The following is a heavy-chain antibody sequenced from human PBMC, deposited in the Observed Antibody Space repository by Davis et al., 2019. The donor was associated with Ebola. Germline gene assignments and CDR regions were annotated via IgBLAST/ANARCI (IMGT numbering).Heavy chain of an antibody. Sequence: SETLSLTCAVYGGSFSGYYWSWIRQPPGKGLEWIGEINHSGSTNYNPSLKSRVTISVDTSKNQFSLKLSSVTAADTAVYYCATRGIAARTYYYYGMDVWGQGTTVTVSS. CDR1: GGSFSGYY. D-gene: IGHD6-6*01. V-gene: IGHV4-34*01. J-gene: IGHJ6*02. CDR3: ATRGIAARTYYYYGMDV. CDR2: INHSGST.